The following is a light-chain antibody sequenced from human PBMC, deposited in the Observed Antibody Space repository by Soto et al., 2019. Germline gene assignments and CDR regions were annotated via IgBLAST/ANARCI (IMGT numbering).Light chain of an antibody. V-gene: IGKV2-28*01. CDR1: QSLLHSNGYNY. CDR3: MQALQSRT. CDR2: LGS. J-gene: IGKJ1*01. Sequence: DIVMTQSPLSLPVTPGEPASISCRSSQSLLHSNGYNYLDWYLQKPGQSPQVLIYLGSNRASGVPDRFSGSGSGTDFTLKISRVEAEDVGVYYCMQALQSRTFGQGTRWKSN.